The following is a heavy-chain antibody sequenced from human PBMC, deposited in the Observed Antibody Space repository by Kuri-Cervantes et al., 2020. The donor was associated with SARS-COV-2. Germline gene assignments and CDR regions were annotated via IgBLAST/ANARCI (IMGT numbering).Heavy chain of an antibody. CDR1: GGSISSYY. D-gene: IGHD1-7*01. Sequence: GSLRLSCTVSGGSISSYYWSWIRQPPGKGLEWIGYIYYSGSTYYNPSLKSRVTISVDTSKNQFSLKLSSVTAADTAVYYCASGYITGTTVAYDPWGQGTLVTVSS. CDR3: ASGYITGTTVAYDP. CDR2: IYYSGST. V-gene: IGHV4-59*08. J-gene: IGHJ5*02.